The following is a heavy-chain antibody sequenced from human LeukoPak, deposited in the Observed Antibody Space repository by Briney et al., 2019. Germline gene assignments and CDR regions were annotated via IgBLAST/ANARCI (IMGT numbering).Heavy chain of an antibody. J-gene: IGHJ4*02. D-gene: IGHD6-13*01. CDR1: GYTFTDYY. V-gene: IGHV1-2*02. Sequence: ASAKVSCKASGYTFTDYYMHWVRQAPGQGLEWMGWINPNSGGTNYAQKFQGRVTMTRDTSISTAYMELSRLRSDETAVYYCAREPPMDSSSWYLHTPSRYYFDYWGQGTLVTVSS. CDR2: INPNSGGT. CDR3: AREPPMDSSSWYLHTPSRYYFDY.